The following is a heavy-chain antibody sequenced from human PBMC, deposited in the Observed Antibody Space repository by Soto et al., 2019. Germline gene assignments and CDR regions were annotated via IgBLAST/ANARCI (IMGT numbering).Heavy chain of an antibody. CDR2: INGDGSRT. D-gene: IGHD3-22*01. CDR3: AGDSPHDSSVAVDY. J-gene: IGHJ4*02. Sequence: EVQLVESGGGLVQPGGSLRLSCAASVFTFSTHWMHWVRQVPGKGLVWVSRINGDGSRTTYADSVRGRLTISRDNAKNTLYLQMNNLRVEDTAVYYCAGDSPHDSSVAVDYWGQGTLVTVSS. CDR1: VFTFSTHW. V-gene: IGHV3-74*01.